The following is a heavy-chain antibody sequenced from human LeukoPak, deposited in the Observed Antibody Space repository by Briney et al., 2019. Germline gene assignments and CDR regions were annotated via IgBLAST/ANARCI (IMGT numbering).Heavy chain of an antibody. D-gene: IGHD3-16*01. CDR2: INDNGHS. CDR3: ARESADYVRRSFSDY. Sequence: KPSETLSLTCAVSGGSMKDYYWSWIRQPPGKGLQWIAYINDNGHSGYNPSLESRVTISVDTSKNHFSLRLRSVTAADTAVYYCARESADYVRRSFSDYWGQGILVTVSS. V-gene: IGHV4-59*12. CDR1: GGSMKDYY. J-gene: IGHJ4*02.